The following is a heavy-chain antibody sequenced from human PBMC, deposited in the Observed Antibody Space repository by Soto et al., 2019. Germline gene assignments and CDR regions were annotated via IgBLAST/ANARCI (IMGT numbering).Heavy chain of an antibody. CDR3: ARPYCSAGNCYTGWFDP. D-gene: IGHD2-15*01. V-gene: IGHV2-26*01. CDR1: GFSLSNARLA. J-gene: IGHJ5*02. CDR2: IFSNDEK. Sequence: QVTLKESGPVLVKPTETLTLTCTVSGFSLSNARLAVSWIRQPPGKALEWLAHIFSNDEKSYNTSLKSRLTIPKDPSRGQVVLTMTNMDPVDTATYYCARPYCSAGNCYTGWFDPWGQGTLVTVSS.